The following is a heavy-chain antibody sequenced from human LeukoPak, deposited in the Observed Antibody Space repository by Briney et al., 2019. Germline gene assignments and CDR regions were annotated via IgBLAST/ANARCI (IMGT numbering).Heavy chain of an antibody. Sequence: SGPTLVNPTQTLTLTCTFSGFSLSTSGVGVGWIRQPPGKALEWLALIYWNDDKRYIPSLRTRLTVTKGTSKDQVVLTMTNMDPVDTATYYCAHVEGLLSYFDLWGRGTLVTVSS. CDR2: IYWNDDK. J-gene: IGHJ2*01. V-gene: IGHV2-5*01. CDR3: AHVEGLLSYFDL. D-gene: IGHD1-1*01. CDR1: GFSLSTSGVG.